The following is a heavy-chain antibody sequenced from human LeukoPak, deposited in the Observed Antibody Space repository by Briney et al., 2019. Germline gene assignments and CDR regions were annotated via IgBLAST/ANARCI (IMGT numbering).Heavy chain of an antibody. Sequence: WMGWMNPNSGNTGYAQKFQGRVTMTRNTSISTAYMELSSLRSEDTAVYYCARGDYYDPLGYWGQGTLVTVSS. CDR2: MNPNSGNT. V-gene: IGHV1-8*01. D-gene: IGHD3-22*01. J-gene: IGHJ4*02. CDR3: ARGDYYDPLGY.